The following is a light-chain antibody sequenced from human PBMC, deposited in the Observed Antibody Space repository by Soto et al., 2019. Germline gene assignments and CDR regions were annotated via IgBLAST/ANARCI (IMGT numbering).Light chain of an antibody. V-gene: IGLV2-8*01. J-gene: IGLJ3*02. Sequence: QSVLTQRPSASGSPGQSVTISCTGTSSDVGAYNYVSWYQQYPGKAPKLMIYEVSKRPSGVPDRFSGSKSGKTASLTVSGLQPEDEADYYCTSYAGSNIWVFGVGTKLTVL. CDR2: EVS. CDR1: SSDVGAYNY. CDR3: TSYAGSNIWV.